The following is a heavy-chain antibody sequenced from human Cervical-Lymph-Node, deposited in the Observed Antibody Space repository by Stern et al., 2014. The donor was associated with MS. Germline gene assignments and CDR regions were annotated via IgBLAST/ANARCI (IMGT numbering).Heavy chain of an antibody. CDR2: IYWDDDM. D-gene: IGHD1-26*01. V-gene: IGHV2-5*02. Sequence: QITLKESGPTLVKPTQTLTLTCSFSGFSLSSRGLAIGWIRQTPGKALEWLALIYWDDDMRYSPSLKSRLAITKDTSNNQVFLRMTNMDPVDTATYYCARSLGVGGYFDYWGQGTLVTVSS. CDR1: GFSLSSRGLA. CDR3: ARSLGVGGYFDY. J-gene: IGHJ4*02.